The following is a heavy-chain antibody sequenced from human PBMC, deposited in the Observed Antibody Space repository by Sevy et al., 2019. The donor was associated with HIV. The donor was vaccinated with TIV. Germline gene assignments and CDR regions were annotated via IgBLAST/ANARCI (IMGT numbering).Heavy chain of an antibody. Sequence: SETLSLTCTVSGDSFSSYFWAWIRQPAGKGLEWIGRFNTSGSTNYNPSLKSRVTMSVDMSKSQFSLKVTSLTAADTAIYFCARSNWVTATNGFSKSYYFDYWGQGSLVTVSS. D-gene: IGHD7-27*01. CDR3: ARSNWVTATNGFSKSYYFDY. V-gene: IGHV4-4*07. CDR1: GDSFSSYF. CDR2: FNTSGST. J-gene: IGHJ4*02.